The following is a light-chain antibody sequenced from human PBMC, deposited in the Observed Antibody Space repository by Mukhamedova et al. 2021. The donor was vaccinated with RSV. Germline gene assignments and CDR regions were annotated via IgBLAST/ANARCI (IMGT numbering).Light chain of an antibody. J-gene: IGKJ2*01. Sequence: AASTLQSGVPSRFSGSGSGAEFTLTISSLQPEDFATYYCQQVPLNSFPYTFGQGTKLEI. CDR2: AAS. V-gene: IGKV1-9*01. CDR3: QQVPLNSFPYT.